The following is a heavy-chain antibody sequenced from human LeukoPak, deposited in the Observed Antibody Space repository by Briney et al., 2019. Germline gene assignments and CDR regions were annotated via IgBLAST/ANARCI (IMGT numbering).Heavy chain of an antibody. CDR1: GFTFDDYA. V-gene: IGHV3-9*01. CDR3: AKDDCSSTSCYISRGGYLIDY. J-gene: IGHJ4*02. CDR2: ISWNSGKI. Sequence: HPGGSLRLSCAASGFTFDDYAMHWVRQAPGKGLEWVSGISWNSGKIGYADSVKGRFTISRDNAKNPLYLQMNSLRAEDTALYYCAKDDCSSTSCYISRGGYLIDYWGQGTLVAVSS. D-gene: IGHD2-2*02.